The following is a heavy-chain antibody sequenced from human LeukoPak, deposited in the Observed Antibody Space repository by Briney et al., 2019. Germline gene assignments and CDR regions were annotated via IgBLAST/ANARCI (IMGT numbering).Heavy chain of an antibody. Sequence: PSETLSLTCDVSGGSFSGFSWNWIRQPPGKGLEWLGEINQSGSTKYNPSLKSRVTISIDTSKGQFSLKMNSMTAADTAVYYCARCDSGGWFFDSWGQGALVTVSS. CDR3: ARCDSGGWFFDS. D-gene: IGHD6-19*01. CDR1: GGSFSGFS. J-gene: IGHJ5*01. CDR2: INQSGST. V-gene: IGHV4-34*01.